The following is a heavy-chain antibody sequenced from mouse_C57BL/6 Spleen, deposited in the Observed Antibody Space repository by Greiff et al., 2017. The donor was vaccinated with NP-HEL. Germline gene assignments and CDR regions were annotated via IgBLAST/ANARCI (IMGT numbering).Heavy chain of an antibody. J-gene: IGHJ1*03. CDR3: ASPQAYYSNYGYFDV. CDR2: IDPSDSET. Sequence: QVQLQQPGAELVRPGSSVKLSCKASGYTFTSYWMHWVKQRPIQGLEWIGNIDPSDSETRYNQKFKDKATLTVDKSSSTAYMQLSSLTSEDSAVYYCASPQAYYSNYGYFDVWGTGTTVTVSS. V-gene: IGHV1-52*01. CDR1: GYTFTSYW. D-gene: IGHD2-5*01.